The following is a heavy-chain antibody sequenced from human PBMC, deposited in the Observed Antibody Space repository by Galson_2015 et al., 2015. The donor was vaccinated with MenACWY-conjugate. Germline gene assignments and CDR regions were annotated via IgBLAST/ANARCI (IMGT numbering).Heavy chain of an antibody. CDR2: ISYDGSNK. J-gene: IGHJ4*02. V-gene: IGHV3-30*18. CDR3: AKDSEQSYDSSGYWAY. Sequence: SLRLSCAASGFTFSSYGMHWVRQAPGKGLEWVAVISYDGSNKYYADSVKGRFTISRDNSKNTLYLQMNSLRAEDTAVYYCAKDSEQSYDSSGYWAYWGQGTLVTVSS. D-gene: IGHD3-22*01. CDR1: GFTFSSYG.